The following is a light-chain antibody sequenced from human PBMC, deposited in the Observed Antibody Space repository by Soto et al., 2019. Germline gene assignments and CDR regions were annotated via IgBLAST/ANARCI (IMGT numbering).Light chain of an antibody. J-gene: IGKJ1*01. V-gene: IGKV1-27*01. CDR2: AAS. CDR3: LQHYSYPWT. Sequence: DIQMTQSPSSLSASVGDRVTITCRASQAISNYLAWYQQKPGKVPKLLIYAASTLHSGVPSRFSGSGSGTEFTLTISSLQPEDFAIYSCLQHYSYPWTFGQGTKVDI. CDR1: QAISNY.